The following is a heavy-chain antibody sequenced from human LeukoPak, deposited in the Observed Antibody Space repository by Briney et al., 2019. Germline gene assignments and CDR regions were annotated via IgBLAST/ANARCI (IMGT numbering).Heavy chain of an antibody. D-gene: IGHD3-22*01. Sequence: GGSLRLSCAASGFTFTSYSMNWVRQAPGKGLEWVSTISGGGSTYYADSVKGRFTISRDNSKNTLYLQVNSLRAEDTAVYYCAKEKALVVITYFDYWGQGTLVTVSS. J-gene: IGHJ4*02. CDR3: AKEKALVVITYFDY. CDR1: GFTFTSYS. CDR2: ISGGGST. V-gene: IGHV3-23*01.